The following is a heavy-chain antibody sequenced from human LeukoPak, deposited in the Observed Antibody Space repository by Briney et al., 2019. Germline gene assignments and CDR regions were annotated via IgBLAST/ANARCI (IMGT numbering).Heavy chain of an antibody. D-gene: IGHD5-18*01. Sequence: SETLSLTCTVSGGSISNNYWNWIRQPPGKGLEWNGFIYNSGSTNYNPSLKSRVTISVDTSKNQFSLKLSSVTAADTAVYYCARDGYSYGSYYYYYMDVWGKGTTVTVSS. CDR3: ARDGYSYGSYYYYYMDV. CDR2: IYNSGST. J-gene: IGHJ6*03. CDR1: GGSISNNY. V-gene: IGHV4-59*01.